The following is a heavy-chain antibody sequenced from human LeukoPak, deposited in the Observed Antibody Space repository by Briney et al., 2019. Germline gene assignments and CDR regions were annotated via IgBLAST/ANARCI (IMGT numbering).Heavy chain of an antibody. CDR3: ARVYSSSWSTFDY. V-gene: IGHV1-2*02. J-gene: IGHJ4*02. CDR1: GYSFNSRG. CDR2: INPNSGGT. D-gene: IGHD6-13*01. Sequence: ASVKVSCKASGYSFNSRGMNWVRQAPGQGLEWMGWINPNSGGTNYAQKFQGRVTMTRDTSISTAYMELSRLRSDDTAVYYCARVYSSSWSTFDYWGQGTLVTVSS.